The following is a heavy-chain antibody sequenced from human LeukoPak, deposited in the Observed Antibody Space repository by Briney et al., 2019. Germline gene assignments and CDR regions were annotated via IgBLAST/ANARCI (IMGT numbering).Heavy chain of an antibody. CDR1: GGTFSSYA. CDR2: ISAYNGNT. J-gene: IGHJ4*02. D-gene: IGHD2-15*01. Sequence: ASVKVSCKASGGTFSSYAISWVRQAPGQGLEWMGWISAYNGNTNYAQKLQGRVTMTTDTSTSTAYMELRSLRSDDTAVYYCARADIVVVVAATPVTLPDYWGQGTLVTVSS. CDR3: ARADIVVVVAATPVTLPDY. V-gene: IGHV1-18*01.